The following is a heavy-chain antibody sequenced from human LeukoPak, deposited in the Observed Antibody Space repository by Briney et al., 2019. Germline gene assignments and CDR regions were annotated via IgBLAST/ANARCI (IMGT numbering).Heavy chain of an antibody. J-gene: IGHJ4*02. CDR1: GASISSSHW. D-gene: IGHD3-9*01. CDR3: ASGEDILTGYYLDY. V-gene: IGHV4-4*02. CDR2: IYHGGST. Sequence: PSETLSLTCAVSGASISSSHWWSWVRQPPRKGLEWIGEIYHGGSTNCNPPLKSRVTISVDTSKNQFSLKLSSVTAADTAVYYCASGEDILTGYYLDYWGQGTLVTVSS.